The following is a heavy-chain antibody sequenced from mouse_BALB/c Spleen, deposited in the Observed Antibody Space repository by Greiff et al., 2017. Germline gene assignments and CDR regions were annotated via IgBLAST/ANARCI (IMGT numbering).Heavy chain of an antibody. J-gene: IGHJ4*01. CDR1: GYTFTSYT. D-gene: IGHD4-1*02. Sequence: QVQLKQSAAELARPGASVKMSCKASGYTFTSYTMHWVKQRPGQGLEWIGYINPSSGYTEYNQKFKDKTTLTADKSSSTAYMQLSSLTSEDSAVYYCAQLGSYAMDYWGQGTSVTVSS. V-gene: IGHV1-4*02. CDR2: INPSSGYT. CDR3: AQLGSYAMDY.